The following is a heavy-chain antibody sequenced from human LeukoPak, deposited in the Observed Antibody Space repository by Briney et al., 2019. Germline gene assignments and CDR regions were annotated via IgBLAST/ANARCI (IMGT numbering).Heavy chain of an antibody. CDR3: ARGARGSGTASDY. V-gene: IGHV3-30*02. CDR1: GFTFSNYG. J-gene: IGHJ4*02. Sequence: PGGSLRLSCAASGFTFSNYGIHWVRQAPGKGLEWVAFIRYDGSNKYYADSVKGRFTISRDNAKNTLHLQMNSLRAEDTAVYYCARGARGSGTASDYWGQGTLVTVSS. CDR2: IRYDGSNK. D-gene: IGHD3-10*01.